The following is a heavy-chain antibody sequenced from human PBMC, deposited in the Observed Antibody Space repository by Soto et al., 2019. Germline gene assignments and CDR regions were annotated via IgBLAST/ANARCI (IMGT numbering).Heavy chain of an antibody. J-gene: IGHJ4*02. CDR2: IYHSGST. V-gene: IGHV4-30-2*01. Sequence: QLQLQESGSGLVKPSQTLSLTCAVSGGSISRGGYSWSWIRQPPGKGLEWIGYIYHSGSTYYNPSLKSPVAISVDRSKNQSSLKLSSVPAADTAVYYCASVPDYWGQGTLVTVSS. CDR1: GGSISRGGYS. CDR3: ASVPDY. D-gene: IGHD2-2*01.